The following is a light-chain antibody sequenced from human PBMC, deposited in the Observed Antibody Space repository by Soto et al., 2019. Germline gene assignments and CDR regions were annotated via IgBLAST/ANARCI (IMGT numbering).Light chain of an antibody. CDR1: QSVSSN. CDR3: QKYKIWPRV. V-gene: IGKV3-15*01. CDR2: GAF. J-gene: IGKJ1*01. Sequence: IVLPRSRAPLSVSLSKSAKRSFRASQSVSSNLAWYQHKPGQAPRLLIYGAFSRSTGIPARVIGSRSGKEFRLTITGLQSEDLSVYYCQKYKIWPRVFGQGTKVDIK.